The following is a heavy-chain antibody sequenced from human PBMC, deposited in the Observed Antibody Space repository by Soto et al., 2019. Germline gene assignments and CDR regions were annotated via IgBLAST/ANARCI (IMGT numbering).Heavy chain of an antibody. CDR3: AKGAHTVPLAYNWFDP. Sequence: GGSLRLSCAASGFTFDDYAMHWVRQAPGKGLEWVSGISWNSGSIGYADSVKGRFTISRDNAKNSLYLQMNSLRAEDTALYYCAKGAHTVPLAYNWFDPWGQGTLVTVSS. J-gene: IGHJ5*02. V-gene: IGHV3-9*01. CDR1: GFTFDDYA. CDR2: ISWNSGSI. D-gene: IGHD4-17*01.